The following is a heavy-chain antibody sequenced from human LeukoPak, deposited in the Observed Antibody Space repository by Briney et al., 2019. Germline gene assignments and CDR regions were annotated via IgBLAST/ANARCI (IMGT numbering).Heavy chain of an antibody. D-gene: IGHD2-21*01. CDR1: GFTFSSYA. Sequence: GGSLRLSCAASGFTFSSYAMSWVRQAPGKGLEWVANIKQDGSEKYYVDSVKGRFIISRDNAKNSLYLQMNSLRAEDTAVYYCARDHRGIYSPFDYWGQGTLVTVSS. J-gene: IGHJ4*02. CDR3: ARDHRGIYSPFDY. CDR2: IKQDGSEK. V-gene: IGHV3-7*01.